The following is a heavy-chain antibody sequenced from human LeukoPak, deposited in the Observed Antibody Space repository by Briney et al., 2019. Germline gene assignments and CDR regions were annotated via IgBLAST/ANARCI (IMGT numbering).Heavy chain of an antibody. CDR2: IIPILGIA. J-gene: IGHJ6*02. CDR1: GGTFSSYA. D-gene: IGHD6-13*01. V-gene: IGHV1-69*04. CDR3: ATKRSSWYRDHYYGMDV. Sequence: SVKVSCKASGGTFSSYAISWVRQAPGQGLEWMGRIIPILGIANYAQKFQGRVTMTEDTSTDTAYMELSSLRSEDTAVYYCATKRSSWYRDHYYGMDVWGQGTTVTVSS.